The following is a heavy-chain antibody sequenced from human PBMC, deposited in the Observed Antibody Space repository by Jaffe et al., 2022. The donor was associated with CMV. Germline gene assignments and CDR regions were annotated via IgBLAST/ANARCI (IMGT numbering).Heavy chain of an antibody. CDR2: ISYDGSNK. CDR1: GFTFSSYG. D-gene: IGHD6-13*01. V-gene: IGHV3-30*18. CDR3: AKAYSSSWYSVIGYYYGMDV. J-gene: IGHJ6*02. Sequence: QVQLVESGGGVVQPGRSLRLSCAASGFTFSSYGMHWVRQAPGKGLEWVAVISYDGSNKYYADSVKGRFTISRDNSKNTLYLQMNSLRAEDTAVYYCAKAYSSSWYSVIGYYYGMDVWGQGTTVTVSS.